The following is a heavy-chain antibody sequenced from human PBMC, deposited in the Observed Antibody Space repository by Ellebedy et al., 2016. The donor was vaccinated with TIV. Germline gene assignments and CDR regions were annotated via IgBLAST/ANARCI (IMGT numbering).Heavy chain of an antibody. V-gene: IGHV4-34*01. CDR1: GGSFSGYY. CDR3: ARDIRVPYPYDLKNYYYYGMDV. D-gene: IGHD3-3*01. J-gene: IGHJ6*02. Sequence: SETLSLXCAVYGGSFSGYYWNWIRQPPGKGLEWIGEINHSGSTNYNPSLKSRVTISVDTSKNQFSLKLSSVTAADTAVYYCARDIRVPYPYDLKNYYYYGMDVWGQGTTVTVSS. CDR2: INHSGST.